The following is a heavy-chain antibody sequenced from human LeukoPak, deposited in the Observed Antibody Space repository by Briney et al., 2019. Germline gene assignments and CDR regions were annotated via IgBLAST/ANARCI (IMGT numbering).Heavy chain of an antibody. CDR1: GYTFTGYY. CDR2: INPNSGGT. D-gene: IGHD6-13*01. V-gene: IGHV1-2*02. Sequence: ASVKVSCKAFGYTFTGYYMHWVRQAPGQGLEWMGWINPNSGGTNYAQKFQGRVTMTRDTSTSTVYMELSSLRSQDTAVYYCARGGSWAFDYWGQGTLVTVSS. CDR3: ARGGSWAFDY. J-gene: IGHJ4*02.